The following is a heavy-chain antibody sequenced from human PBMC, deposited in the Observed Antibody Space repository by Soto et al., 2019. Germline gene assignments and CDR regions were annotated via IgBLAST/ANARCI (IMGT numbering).Heavy chain of an antibody. CDR3: ARDYSGGGYCSGGSCYELPVPYGMDV. V-gene: IGHV1-3*01. CDR1: GYTFTSYA. D-gene: IGHD2-15*01. J-gene: IGHJ6*02. Sequence: ASVKVSCKASGYTFTSYAMHWVRQAPGQRLEWMGWINAGNGNTKYSQKFQGRVTITRDTSASTAYMELSSLRSEDTAVYYCARDYSGGGYCSGGSCYELPVPYGMDVWGQRTTVTVSS. CDR2: INAGNGNT.